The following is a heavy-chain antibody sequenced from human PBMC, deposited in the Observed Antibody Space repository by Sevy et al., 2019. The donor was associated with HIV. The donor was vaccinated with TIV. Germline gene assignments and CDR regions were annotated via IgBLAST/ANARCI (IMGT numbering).Heavy chain of an antibody. J-gene: IGHJ4*02. CDR2: FDPEDGET. CDR1: GHTLTEIS. Sequence: ASVKVSCKVSGHTLTEISMHWVRQTPGRGLEWMERFDPEDGETIYAQKFQGRITMTEDTSTDTAYLELSSLRSEDTAVYYCATAREYYEDNSGYFDYWGPGTLVTVSS. V-gene: IGHV1-24*01. CDR3: ATAREYYEDNSGYFDY. D-gene: IGHD3-22*01.